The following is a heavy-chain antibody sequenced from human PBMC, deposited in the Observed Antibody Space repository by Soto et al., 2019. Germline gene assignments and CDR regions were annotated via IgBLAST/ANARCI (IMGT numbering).Heavy chain of an antibody. D-gene: IGHD6-13*01. J-gene: IGHJ6*02. V-gene: IGHV1-58*01. CDR2: IVVGSGNT. CDR3: AAGPTAAGTAYYYYGMDV. CDR1: GFTFTSSA. Sequence: ASVKVSCKASGFTFTSSAVQWVRQARGQRLEWIGWIVVGSGNTNYAQKFQERVTITRDMSTSTAYMELSSLRSEDTAVYYCAAGPTAAGTAYYYYGMDVWGQGTTVTVSS.